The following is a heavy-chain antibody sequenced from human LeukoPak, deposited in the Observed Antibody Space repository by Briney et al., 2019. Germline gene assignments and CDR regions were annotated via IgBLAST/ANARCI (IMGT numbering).Heavy chain of an antibody. CDR1: GGTFSSYA. CDR3: ARDQGYCSSTSCLYSSSSSKVAFDI. CDR2: IIPIFGTA. J-gene: IGHJ3*02. V-gene: IGHV1-69*01. D-gene: IGHD2-2*01. Sequence: SVKVSCKASGGTFSSYAISWVRQAPGQGLEWMGGIIPIFGTANYAQKFQGRVTITADESTSTDYMELSSLRSEDTAVYYCARDQGYCSSTSCLYSSSSSKVAFDIWGQGTMVTVSS.